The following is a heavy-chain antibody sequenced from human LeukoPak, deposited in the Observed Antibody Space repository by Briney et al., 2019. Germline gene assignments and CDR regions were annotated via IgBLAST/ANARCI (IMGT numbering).Heavy chain of an antibody. V-gene: IGHV4-34*01. J-gene: IGHJ4*02. CDR3: SSEGRQRDY. Sequence: KPSETLSLTCAVYGGSFSGYYWSWIRQPPGKGLEWIGEINHSGSTNYNPSLKSRVTISVDTSKSQFALDLSSGTAADTAVYYCSSEGRQRDYWGQGTLVTVSS. CDR1: GGSFSGYY. CDR2: INHSGST.